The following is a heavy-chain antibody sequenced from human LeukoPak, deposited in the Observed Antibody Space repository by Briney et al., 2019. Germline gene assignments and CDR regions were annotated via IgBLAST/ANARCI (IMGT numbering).Heavy chain of an antibody. J-gene: IGHJ6*03. CDR1: GYSISSGYY. V-gene: IGHV4-38-2*02. CDR2: INHSGST. CDR3: ARGPEWPKTSYYMDV. Sequence: SETLSLTCTVSGYSISSGYYWSWIRQPPGKGLEWIGEINHSGSTNYNPSLKSRVTISVDTSKNQFSLKLSSVTAADTAVYYCARGPEWPKTSYYMDVWGKGTTVTVSS. D-gene: IGHD3-3*01.